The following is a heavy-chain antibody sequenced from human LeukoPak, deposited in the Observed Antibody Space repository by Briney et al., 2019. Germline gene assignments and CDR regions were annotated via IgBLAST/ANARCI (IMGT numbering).Heavy chain of an antibody. Sequence: GGSLRLSCAASGFTFSNAWMSWVRQAPGKGLEWVGRIKSKTDGGTTDYAAPVKGRFTISRDDSKNTLYLQMNSLKTEDTAVYYCTTDLIAAAGLTFDYWGQGTLVTVSS. CDR1: GFTFSNAW. D-gene: IGHD6-13*01. V-gene: IGHV3-15*01. J-gene: IGHJ4*02. CDR3: TTDLIAAAGLTFDY. CDR2: IKSKTDGGTT.